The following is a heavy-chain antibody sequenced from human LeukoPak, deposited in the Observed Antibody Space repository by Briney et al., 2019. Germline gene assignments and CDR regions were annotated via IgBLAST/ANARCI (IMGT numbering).Heavy chain of an antibody. CDR3: ARGPDIVVVVAAPFDY. Sequence: GMSLRLSCAASGFTFSNYGMHWVRQAPGKGLEWVAVISYDGSNKYYADSVKGRFTISRDNSKNTLYLQMNSLRAEDTAVYYCARGPDIVVVVAAPFDYWGQGTLVTVSS. CDR2: ISYDGSNK. V-gene: IGHV3-30*03. CDR1: GFTFSNYG. D-gene: IGHD2-15*01. J-gene: IGHJ4*02.